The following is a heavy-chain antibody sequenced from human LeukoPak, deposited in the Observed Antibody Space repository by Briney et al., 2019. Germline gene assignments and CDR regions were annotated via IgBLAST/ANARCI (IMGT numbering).Heavy chain of an antibody. V-gene: IGHV3-74*01. Sequence: GGSLRLSCAASGFTFSSYWMHWVRHAPGKGLVWVSRVNSDGSNTTYADSVKGRFTISRDNSKNTLYLQMNSLRAEDTAVYYCAKGDSSGAFDYWGQGTLVTVSS. CDR2: VNSDGSNT. J-gene: IGHJ4*02. CDR1: GFTFSSYW. D-gene: IGHD6-19*01. CDR3: AKGDSSGAFDY.